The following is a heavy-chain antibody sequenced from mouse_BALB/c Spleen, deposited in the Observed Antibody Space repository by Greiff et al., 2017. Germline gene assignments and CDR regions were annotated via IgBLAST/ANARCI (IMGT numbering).Heavy chain of an antibody. V-gene: IGHV1-82*01. J-gene: IGHJ3*01. CDR3: ARSGYDYDGGFAY. Sequence: QVQLQQSGPELVKPGASVKISCKASGYAFSSSWMNWVKQRPGQGLEWIGRIYPGDGDTNYNGKFKGKATLTADKSSSTAYMQLSSLTSVDSAVYFCARSGYDYDGGFAYWGQGTLVTVSA. CDR1: GYAFSSSW. D-gene: IGHD2-4*01. CDR2: IYPGDGDT.